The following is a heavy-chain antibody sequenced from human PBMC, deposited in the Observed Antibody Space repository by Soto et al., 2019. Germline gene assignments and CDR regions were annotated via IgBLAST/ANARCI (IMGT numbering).Heavy chain of an antibody. CDR2: ISYDGTRE. Sequence: QVQLVESGGGVVQPGRSLRLSCAASGFTFSNYAMHWVRQAPGKWLEWVAVISYDGTREYYAESVKGRFTISRDNSKSTLYLQMKSLRAEDTAVYYCAKGTENIVLMVYAVLFDYWGQGTLVTVSS. CDR3: AKGTENIVLMVYAVLFDY. D-gene: IGHD2-8*01. CDR1: GFTFSNYA. V-gene: IGHV3-30*18. J-gene: IGHJ4*02.